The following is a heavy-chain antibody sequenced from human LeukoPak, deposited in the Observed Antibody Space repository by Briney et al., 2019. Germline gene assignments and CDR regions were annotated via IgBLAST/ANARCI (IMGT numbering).Heavy chain of an antibody. Sequence: SESMSLTCTVSGGSMTNYYWTWIRQSPGKGLEWIGHTYYSGNTNYNPSLKSRVTISIDTSKNQFSLKLSSVTAADTAVYYCTRGRAYYDSTGYYYWGRGILVTVSS. J-gene: IGHJ4*02. V-gene: IGHV4-59*01. D-gene: IGHD3-22*01. CDR1: GGSMTNYY. CDR2: TYYSGNT. CDR3: TRGRAYYDSTGYYY.